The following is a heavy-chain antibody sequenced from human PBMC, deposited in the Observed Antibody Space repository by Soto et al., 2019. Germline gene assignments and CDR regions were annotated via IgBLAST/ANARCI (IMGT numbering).Heavy chain of an antibody. CDR3: ARSLYGSGAYYYYYGMDV. CDR1: GYGFTSYW. Sequence: PGESLKISCKGSGYGFTSYWISWVRQMPGKGLEWMGRIDPSDSYTNDSPSFQGHVTISADKSISTAYLQWSSLKASDTAMYYCARSLYGSGAYYYYYGMDVWGQGTTVTVSS. J-gene: IGHJ6*02. CDR2: IDPSDSYT. D-gene: IGHD3-10*01. V-gene: IGHV5-10-1*01.